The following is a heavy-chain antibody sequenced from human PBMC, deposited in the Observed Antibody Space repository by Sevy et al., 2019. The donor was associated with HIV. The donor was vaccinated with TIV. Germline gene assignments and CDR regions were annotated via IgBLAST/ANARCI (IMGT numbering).Heavy chain of an antibody. Sequence: ASVKVSCKASGYTFTTYGVTWVRQAPGQGLQWMGWISTFNGDTNSAQKLQGRVTMTTDTSTSTAYMELRSLRSDDTAVYYCARAYCSGGRCYSIAYWGQGTLVTVSS. D-gene: IGHD2-15*01. V-gene: IGHV1-18*01. CDR2: ISTFNGDT. CDR1: GYTFTTYG. J-gene: IGHJ4*02. CDR3: ARAYCSGGRCYSIAY.